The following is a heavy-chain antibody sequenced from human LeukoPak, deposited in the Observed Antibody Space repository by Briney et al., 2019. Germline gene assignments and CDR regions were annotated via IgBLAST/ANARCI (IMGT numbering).Heavy chain of an antibody. Sequence: SETLSLTCAVYGGSFSGYYWSWIRQPPGKGLEWIGEINHNGSTNYNPSLKSRVTISVDTSKNQFSLKLSSVTAADTAVYYCARGPHYYDSSGYYPTWGQGTLVTVSS. CDR1: GGSFSGYY. J-gene: IGHJ4*02. CDR2: INHNGST. D-gene: IGHD3-22*01. V-gene: IGHV4-34*01. CDR3: ARGPHYYDSSGYYPT.